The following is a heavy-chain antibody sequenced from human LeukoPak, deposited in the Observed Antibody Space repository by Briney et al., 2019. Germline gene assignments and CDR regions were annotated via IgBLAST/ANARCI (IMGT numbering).Heavy chain of an antibody. J-gene: IGHJ4*02. CDR3: AKELCSSTSCQKGRGVYY. V-gene: IGHV3-23*01. D-gene: IGHD2-2*01. CDR1: GFTFSSYA. Sequence: PGGSLRLSCAASGFTFSSYAMSWVRQAPGKGLEWVSAISGSGGSTYYADSVKGRFTISSDNSKNTLYLQMNSLRAEDTAVYFCAKELCSSTSCQKGRGVYYWGQGTLVTGSS. CDR2: ISGSGGST.